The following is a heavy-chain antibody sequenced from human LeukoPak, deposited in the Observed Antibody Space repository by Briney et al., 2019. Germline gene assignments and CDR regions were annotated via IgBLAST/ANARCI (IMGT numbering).Heavy chain of an antibody. CDR1: GGTFSSYA. J-gene: IGHJ4*02. CDR3: SRARGSGYSYYFDY. Sequence: GASVKVSCKASGGTFSSYAISWVRQAPGQGLEWMGRIIPILGIANYAQKFQGRVTITADKSTSTAYMEPGGLRSEDTAVYYGSRARGSGYSYYFDYWGQGTLVTASS. CDR2: IIPILGIA. V-gene: IGHV1-69*04. D-gene: IGHD3-3*01.